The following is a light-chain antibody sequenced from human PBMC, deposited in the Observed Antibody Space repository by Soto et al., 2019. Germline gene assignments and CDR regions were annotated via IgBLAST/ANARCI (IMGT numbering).Light chain of an antibody. Sequence: AIQMTQSPSTLSASVGDGVTITCRASQGIRDDLGWYQQKPGKAPKLLIYGASKLQVGVPSRFSGSRSSTDFTLTITGLQPDDSATYYCLQDYAYPRTFGQGTTVQIK. CDR1: QGIRDD. CDR2: GAS. CDR3: LQDYAYPRT. V-gene: IGKV1-6*01. J-gene: IGKJ1*01.